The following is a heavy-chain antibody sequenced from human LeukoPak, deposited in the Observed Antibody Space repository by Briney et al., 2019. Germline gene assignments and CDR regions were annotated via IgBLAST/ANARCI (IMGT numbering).Heavy chain of an antibody. Sequence: TSETLSLTCTVSGGSISSGSYYWSWIRQPAGKGLEWIGRIYTSGSTNYNPSLKSRVTISVDTSKNQFSLKLSSVTAADTAVYYCASNHKLGNKGYWYFDLWGRGTLVTVSS. D-gene: IGHD7-27*01. J-gene: IGHJ2*01. CDR1: GGSISSGSYY. CDR2: IYTSGST. V-gene: IGHV4-61*02. CDR3: ASNHKLGNKGYWYFDL.